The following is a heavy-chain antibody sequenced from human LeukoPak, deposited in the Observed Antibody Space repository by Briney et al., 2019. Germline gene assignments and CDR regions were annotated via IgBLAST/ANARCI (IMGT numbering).Heavy chain of an antibody. J-gene: IGHJ6*03. Sequence: SETLSLTCTASGASISTYYWSWIRQPPGEGLEWIAYIAPSGGAVYNPSLNSRLTESVDTSKNQFPLKLNSVTAADTAVYYCARHVATTVTRGYSCHPMDVWGKGTTVSVSS. CDR3: ARHVATTVTRGYSCHPMDV. CDR2: IAPSGGA. D-gene: IGHD4-17*01. CDR1: GASISTYY. V-gene: IGHV4-4*09.